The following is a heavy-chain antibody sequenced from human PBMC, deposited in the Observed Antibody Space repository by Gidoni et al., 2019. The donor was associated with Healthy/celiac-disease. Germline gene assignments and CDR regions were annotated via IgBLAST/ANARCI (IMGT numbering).Heavy chain of an antibody. CDR2: IIPIFGTA. Sequence: QEQLVQSGAEGKKTGSSVKVSCKASGRTFSRYAISWVRQAPGQGLEWMGGIIPIFGTANYAQKFQCRVTITADKSTSTAYMELSSLRSEDTSVYYCARYEWFGVVENYYYYGMDVWGQGTTVTFFS. V-gene: IGHV1-69*06. CDR3: ARYEWFGVVENYYYYGMDV. J-gene: IGHJ6*02. CDR1: GRTFSRYA. D-gene: IGHD3-3*01.